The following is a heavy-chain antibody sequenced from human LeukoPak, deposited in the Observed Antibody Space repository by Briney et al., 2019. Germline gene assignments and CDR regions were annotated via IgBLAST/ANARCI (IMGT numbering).Heavy chain of an antibody. V-gene: IGHV4-59*01. CDR1: GGSISSYQ. Sequence: PSETLSLTCTVSGGSISSYQWSWIRQPPGKGLEWIGYISYSGFTNYNPSLKSRVTISVDTSKNQFSLKLSSVTAADTAVYYCARGCSSTNCYEDYWGQGALVTVSS. CDR3: ARGCSSTNCYEDY. D-gene: IGHD2-2*01. J-gene: IGHJ4*02. CDR2: ISYSGFT.